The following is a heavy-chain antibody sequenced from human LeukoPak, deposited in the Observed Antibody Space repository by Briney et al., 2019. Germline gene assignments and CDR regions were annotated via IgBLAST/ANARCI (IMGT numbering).Heavy chain of an antibody. V-gene: IGHV3-21*01. J-gene: IGHJ4*02. CDR1: GFTFNSYS. D-gene: IGHD5-18*01. Sequence: GGSLRLSCAASGFTFNSYSMNWVRQAPGKGLEWVSSISSSSSSIYYADSVKGRFTISRDNAKNSLYLQMNSLRAKDTAVYYCARASGDIVETATMGSYWGQGTLVTVSS. CDR2: ISSSSSSI. CDR3: ARASGDIVETATMGSY.